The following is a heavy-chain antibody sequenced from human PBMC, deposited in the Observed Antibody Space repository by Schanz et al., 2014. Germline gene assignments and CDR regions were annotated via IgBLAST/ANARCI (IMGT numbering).Heavy chain of an antibody. D-gene: IGHD3-10*01. V-gene: IGHV3-23*01. Sequence: EVQLLESGGGLIQPGGSLRLSCAASGFIFGSSVMAWVRQAPGKGLEWVSTIGTSGGTNYAESVKGRFTISRDNSRDTVYLQMNSLRADDTAMYYCARWFLIRGVILDSCGQGTLVTVSS. CDR3: ARWFLIRGVILDS. CDR2: IGTSGGT. CDR1: GFIFGSSV. J-gene: IGHJ4*02.